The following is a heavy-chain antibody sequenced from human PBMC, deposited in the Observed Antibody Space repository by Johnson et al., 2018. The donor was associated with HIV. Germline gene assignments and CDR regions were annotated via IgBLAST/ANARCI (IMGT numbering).Heavy chain of an antibody. J-gene: IGHJ3*02. D-gene: IGHD1-7*01. CDR3: ARERSGTIAFDI. CDR1: GFTFDDDV. V-gene: IGHV3-9*01. CDR2: INSDGSST. Sequence: VQLVESGGGLVQPGRSLRLSCVASGFTFDDDVMHWVRQTPGKGLVWVSRINSDGSSTSYADSVKGRFIISRDNARNSVFLQMNSLRAEDTAVYYCARERSGTIAFDIWGQGTMVTVSS.